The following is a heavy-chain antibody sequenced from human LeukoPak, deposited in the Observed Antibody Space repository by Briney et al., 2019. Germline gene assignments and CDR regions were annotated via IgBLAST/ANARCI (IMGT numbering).Heavy chain of an antibody. CDR2: ISGSGRTT. Sequence: QPGGSLRLSCAGSGFTFSSYAVSWVRQAPGKGLDWVSSISGSGRTTNYPDSVKGRFTISRDNSKNTVSLQMNSLRAEDTALYYCVKDRRAPTVTDYGMDVWGQGTTVTVSS. D-gene: IGHD4-17*01. CDR1: GFTFSSYA. CDR3: VKDRRAPTVTDYGMDV. J-gene: IGHJ6*02. V-gene: IGHV3-23*01.